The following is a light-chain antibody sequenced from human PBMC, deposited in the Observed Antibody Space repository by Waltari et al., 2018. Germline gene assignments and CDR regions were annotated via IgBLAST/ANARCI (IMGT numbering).Light chain of an antibody. CDR2: GAS. V-gene: IGKV3-20*01. Sequence: EIVLTQSPCTLSLSPGERATLSCRASQSVSRALAWYQQKPGQAPRLLIYGASNRATGIPDRFSGRGSGTDFSLTISSLEPEDFAVYYCQHYLRLPATFGQGTKVEIK. CDR1: QSVSRA. J-gene: IGKJ1*01. CDR3: QHYLRLPAT.